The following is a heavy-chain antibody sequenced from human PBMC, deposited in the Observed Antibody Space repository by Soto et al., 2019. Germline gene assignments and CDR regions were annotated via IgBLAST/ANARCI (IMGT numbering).Heavy chain of an antibody. J-gene: IGHJ5*02. CDR2: IYYSGST. V-gene: IGHV4-30-4*01. CDR1: GDSIRSGDYY. D-gene: IGHD3-10*01. Sequence: PSETLSLTCTVSGDSIRSGDYYWTWIRQPPGKGLEWIGYIYYSGSTYYNPSLNSRVTIAVDTSMNQFSLKLRSVTAADTAVYYCARASSISGSAIDPWGQGTLVTVSS. CDR3: ARASSISGSAIDP.